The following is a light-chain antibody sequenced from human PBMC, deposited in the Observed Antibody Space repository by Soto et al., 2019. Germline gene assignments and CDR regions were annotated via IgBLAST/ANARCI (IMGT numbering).Light chain of an antibody. CDR1: NIGSKS. V-gene: IGLV3-21*04. CDR3: QVWDSSSDHPGVV. Sequence: SYELTQPPSVSVAPGKTARITCGGNNIGSKSVHWYQQKPGQAPVLVIYYDSDRPSGIPERFSGSNSGNTATLTISRVEAGDEADYYCQVWDSSSDHPGVVXGGGTKVTVL. J-gene: IGLJ2*01. CDR2: YDS.